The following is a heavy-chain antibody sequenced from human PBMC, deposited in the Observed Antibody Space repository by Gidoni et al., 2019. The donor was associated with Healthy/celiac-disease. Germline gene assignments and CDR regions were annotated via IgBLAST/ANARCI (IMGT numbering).Heavy chain of an antibody. CDR2: IYYSGST. D-gene: IGHD4-17*01. J-gene: IGHJ5*02. CDR1: GGSISSSSYY. V-gene: IGHV4-39*01. Sequence: QLQLQESGPGLVKPSETLSLTCTVSGGSISSSSYYWGWIRQPPGKWLEWIGSIYYSGSTYYNPSLKSRVTISVDTSKNQFSLKLSSVTAADTAVYYCARHSRWFDPWGQGTLVTVSS. CDR3: ARHSRWFDP.